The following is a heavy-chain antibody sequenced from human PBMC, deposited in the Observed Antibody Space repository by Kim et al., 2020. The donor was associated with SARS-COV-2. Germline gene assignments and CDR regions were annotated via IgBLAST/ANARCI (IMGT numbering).Heavy chain of an antibody. D-gene: IGHD3-9*01. V-gene: IGHV3-21*01. J-gene: IGHJ4*02. CDR3: ARPSNGGILTGYYDY. CDR1: GFTFSSYS. Sequence: GGSLRLSCAASGFTFSSYSMNWVRQAPGKGLEWVSSISSSSSYIYYADSVKGRFTISRDNAKNSLYLQMNSLRAEDTAVYYCARPSNGGILTGYYDYWGQGTLVTVSS. CDR2: ISSSSSYI.